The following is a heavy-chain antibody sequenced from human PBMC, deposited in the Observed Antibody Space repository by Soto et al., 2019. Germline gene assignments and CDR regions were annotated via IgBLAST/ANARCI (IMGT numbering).Heavy chain of an antibody. CDR1: GGSISSSSYY. CDR3: ARQIYDSDTGPNFQYYFDS. J-gene: IGHJ4*02. D-gene: IGHD3-22*01. CDR2: IYYSGST. V-gene: IGHV4-39*07. Sequence: SETLSLTCTVSGGSISSSSYYWGWIRQPPGKGLEWIGSIYYSGSTYYNPSLKSRLTMSVDTSKNQFSLKLTSVTAADTAMYYCARQIYDSDTGPNFQYYFDSWGQGTPVTVSS.